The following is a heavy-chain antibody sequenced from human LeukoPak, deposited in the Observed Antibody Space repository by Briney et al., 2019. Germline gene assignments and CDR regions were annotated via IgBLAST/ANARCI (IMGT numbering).Heavy chain of an antibody. J-gene: IGHJ4*02. CDR2: IRGKGFSDPP. CDR1: GFTFSDSA. CDR3: AKDFVFSLEGFAGYANY. V-gene: IGHV3-73*01. Sequence: GGSLKLSCAASGFTFSDSAIHWVRQASGKRLEWVGRIRGKGFSDPPAYAASVKDRFTISRDDSESTAYLQMNSLRTEDTAIYYCAKDFVFSLEGFAGYANYWGQGTLVTVSS. D-gene: IGHD3-16*01.